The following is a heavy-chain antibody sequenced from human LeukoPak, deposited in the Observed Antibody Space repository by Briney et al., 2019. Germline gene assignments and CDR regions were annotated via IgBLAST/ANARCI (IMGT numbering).Heavy chain of an antibody. CDR3: AKDIRGWLQFHYFDY. V-gene: IGHV3-9*01. Sequence: AGGSLRLSCAASGFTFDDYAMHWVRQAPGKGLEWVSGISWNSGSIGYADSVKGRFTISRDSAKNSLYLQMNSLRAEDTALYYCAKDIRGWLQFHYFDYWGQGTLVTVSS. CDR1: GFTFDDYA. J-gene: IGHJ4*02. D-gene: IGHD5-12*01. CDR2: ISWNSGSI.